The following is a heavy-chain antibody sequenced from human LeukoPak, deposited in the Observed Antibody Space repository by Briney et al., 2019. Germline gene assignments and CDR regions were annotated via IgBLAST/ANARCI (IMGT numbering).Heavy chain of an antibody. CDR2: INHSGST. J-gene: IGHJ4*02. CDR1: GGSLSGYY. Sequence: SETLSLTCAVYGGSLSGYYWSWIRQPPGKGLEWIGEINHSGSTNYNPSLKSRVTISVDTSKNQFSLKLSSVTAADTAVYYCARVAPYSSGWYFPSNYFDYWGQGTLVTVSS. CDR3: ARVAPYSSGWYFPSNYFDY. D-gene: IGHD6-19*01. V-gene: IGHV4-34*01.